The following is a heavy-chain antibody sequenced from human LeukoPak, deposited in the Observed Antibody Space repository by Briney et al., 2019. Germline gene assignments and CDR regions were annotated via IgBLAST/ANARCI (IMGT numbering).Heavy chain of an antibody. CDR3: ARHRGQLLWFGELFPNDAFDI. CDR1: GGSFSGYY. V-gene: IGHV4-34*01. J-gene: IGHJ3*02. D-gene: IGHD3-10*01. Sequence: SETLSLTCAVYGGSFSGYYWSWIRQPPGKGLEWIGEINHSGSTNYNPSLKSRVTISVDTSKNQFSLKLSSVTAADTAVYYCARHRGQLLWFGELFPNDAFDIWGQGTMVTVSS. CDR2: INHSGST.